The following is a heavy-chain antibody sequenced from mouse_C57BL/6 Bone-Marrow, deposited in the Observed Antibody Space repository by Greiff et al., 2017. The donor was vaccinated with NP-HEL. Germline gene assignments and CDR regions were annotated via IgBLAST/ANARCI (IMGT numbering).Heavy chain of an antibody. V-gene: IGHV14-4*01. Sequence: VQLQQSGAELVRPGASVKLSCTASGFNIKDDYMHWVKQRPEQGLEWIGWIDPEDGDTEYASKFQGKATITADTSSNTAYLQLSSLTSEDTAVYYCTTWDYGSSFFAYWGQGTLVTVSA. J-gene: IGHJ3*01. CDR1: GFNIKDDY. CDR3: TTWDYGSSFFAY. D-gene: IGHD1-1*01. CDR2: IDPEDGDT.